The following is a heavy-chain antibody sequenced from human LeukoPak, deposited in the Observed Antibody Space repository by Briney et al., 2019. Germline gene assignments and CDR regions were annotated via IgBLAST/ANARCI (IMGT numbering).Heavy chain of an antibody. D-gene: IGHD4-17*01. J-gene: IGHJ4*02. Sequence: SQTLSLTCALSGDXVSSNTAAWNWVRQSPSRGLEWLGRTYYRCKRYNDYALSVKSRITINPDTSKNQFSLQMNSVTPEDTAVYYCARYTLTTPARAFDYWGQGTLVTVSS. CDR2: TYYRCKRYN. CDR1: GDXVSSNTAA. CDR3: ARYTLTTPARAFDY. V-gene: IGHV6-1*01.